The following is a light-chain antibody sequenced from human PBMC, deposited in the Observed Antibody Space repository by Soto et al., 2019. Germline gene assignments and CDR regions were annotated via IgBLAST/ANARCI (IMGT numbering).Light chain of an antibody. CDR1: SSDIGSYYL. V-gene: IGLV2-23*02. CDR3: CSYAGGSTV. Sequence: QSVLTQPASVSGSPGQSITISCTGTSSDIGSYYLVSWYQQYPGKAPKLIIYEVRKRPSGVSDRFSGSKSGNTASLTISGLQAEDEADYHCCSYAGGSTVFGGGTKLTVL. CDR2: EVR. J-gene: IGLJ2*01.